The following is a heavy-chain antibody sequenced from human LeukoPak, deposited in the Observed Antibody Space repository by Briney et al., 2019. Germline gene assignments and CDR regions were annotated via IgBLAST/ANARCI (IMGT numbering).Heavy chain of an antibody. V-gene: IGHV3-11*04. CDR2: ISNSADSI. Sequence: GGSLRLSCAASGFTFSDSYITWIRQAPGKGLEWVSFISNSADSIYYADSVKGRFTTSRDNAKSSLYLQMNSLRGQDTAIYYFGRGHWGFYFWGQGALVTVSS. D-gene: IGHD7-27*01. CDR3: GRGHWGFYF. CDR1: GFTFSDSY. J-gene: IGHJ4*02.